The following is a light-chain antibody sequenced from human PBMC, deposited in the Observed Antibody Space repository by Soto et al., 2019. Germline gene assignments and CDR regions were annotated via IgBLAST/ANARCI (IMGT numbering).Light chain of an antibody. J-gene: IGKJ5*01. CDR2: ETS. V-gene: IGKV3-11*01. CDR1: ESVSSY. CDR3: QQRWHWPSNS. Sequence: IVLIQSLATLYLSQGERATLSCRASESVSSYLAWYQQKPGLPPRLLIYETSNRVIGIPARFSGSGSGTDFTLTISSLEPEDFGVYYCQQRWHWPSNSSAQGILLEV.